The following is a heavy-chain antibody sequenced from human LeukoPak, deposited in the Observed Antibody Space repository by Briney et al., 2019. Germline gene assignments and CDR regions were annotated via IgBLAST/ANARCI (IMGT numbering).Heavy chain of an antibody. D-gene: IGHD2-15*01. CDR1: GYSISSGYY. Sequence: SETLSLTCAVSGYSISSGYYWGWLRPPPGKGLDWIGEINHSGSTNYNPSRKSRVTISVDTSKNQFSLKLSSVTAADTAVYYCATLPTKHCSGGSCYPNPGYWGQGTLVTVSS. V-gene: IGHV4-38-2*01. CDR2: INHSGST. CDR3: ATLPTKHCSGGSCYPNPGY. J-gene: IGHJ4*02.